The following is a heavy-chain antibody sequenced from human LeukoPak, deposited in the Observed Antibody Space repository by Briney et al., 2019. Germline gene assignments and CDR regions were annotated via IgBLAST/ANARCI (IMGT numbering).Heavy chain of an antibody. D-gene: IGHD3-22*01. CDR1: GFTFDDYG. V-gene: IGHV3-20*04. CDR2: INWNGGST. CDR3: AREEEQYYYDSSGSAFDI. J-gene: IGHJ3*02. Sequence: PGGSLRLSCAASGFTFDDYGMSWVRQAPGKGLEWVSGINWNGGSTGYADSVKGRFTISRDNAKNSLYLQMNSLRAEDTALYYCAREEEQYYYDSSGSAFDIWCQGTMVTVSS.